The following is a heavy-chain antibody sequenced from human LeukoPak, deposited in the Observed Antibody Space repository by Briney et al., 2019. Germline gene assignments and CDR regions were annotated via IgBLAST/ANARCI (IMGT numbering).Heavy chain of an antibody. CDR1: GFTFSSYA. CDR3: ARVIAAAGTTHDY. D-gene: IGHD6-13*01. CDR2: ISYDGSNK. V-gene: IGHV3-30*01. J-gene: IGHJ4*02. Sequence: GRSLRLSCAASGFTFSSYAMHWVRQAPGKGLEWVAVISYDGSNKYYADSVKGRFAISRDNSKNTLCLQMNSLRAEDTAVYYCARVIAAAGTTHDYWGQGTLVTVSS.